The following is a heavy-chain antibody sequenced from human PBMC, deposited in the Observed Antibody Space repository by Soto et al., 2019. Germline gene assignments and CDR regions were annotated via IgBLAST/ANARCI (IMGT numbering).Heavy chain of an antibody. V-gene: IGHV1-3*01. CDR1: GYTFTSYA. CDR2: INAGNGNT. Sequence: ASVKVSCKASGYTFTSYAMHWVRQAPGQRLEWMGWINAGNGNTKYSQKFQGRVTITRDTSASTAYMELSSLRSEDTAVYYCARAPIIHYDILTGPREYNWFDPWGQGTLVTVSS. D-gene: IGHD3-9*01. J-gene: IGHJ5*02. CDR3: ARAPIIHYDILTGPREYNWFDP.